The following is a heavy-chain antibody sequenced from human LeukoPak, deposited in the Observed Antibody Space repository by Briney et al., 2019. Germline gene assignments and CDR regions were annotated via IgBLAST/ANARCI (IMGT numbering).Heavy chain of an antibody. D-gene: IGHD4/OR15-4a*01. Sequence: SETLSLTCTVSGDSISSYFWSWIRQPAGEGLEWIGRIYSSGTAYYNPSLKSRVTMSLDTSKNQFSLKLSSITAADTAVYYCAREPGANGFDAWGQGTLVTVSA. CDR3: AREPGANGFDA. J-gene: IGHJ5*02. CDR2: IYSSGTA. V-gene: IGHV4-4*07. CDR1: GDSISSYF.